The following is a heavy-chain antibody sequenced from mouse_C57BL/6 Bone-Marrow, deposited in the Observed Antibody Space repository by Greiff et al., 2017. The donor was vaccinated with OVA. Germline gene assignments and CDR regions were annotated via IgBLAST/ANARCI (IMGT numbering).Heavy chain of an antibody. J-gene: IGHJ2*01. CDR2: ISSGGSYT. CDR3: ARQYGYDFDY. D-gene: IGHD2-2*01. V-gene: IGHV5-6*01. CDR1: GFTFSSYG. Sequence: EVKLVESGGDLVKPGGSLKLSCAASGFTFSSYGMSWVRQTPDKRLEWVATISSGGSYTYYTDSVKGRFTITRDNAKNTLYLQMSSLKSEDTAMYYCARQYGYDFDYWGQGTTLTVSS.